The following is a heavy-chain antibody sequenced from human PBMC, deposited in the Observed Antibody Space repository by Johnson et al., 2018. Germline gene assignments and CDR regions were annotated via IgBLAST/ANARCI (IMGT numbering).Heavy chain of an antibody. J-gene: IGHJ1*01. CDR3: ARSQAVQH. Sequence: VQLVQSGGGLVQPGGSLRLSCAASGFTFSRYNMNWVRQAPGKGLEGVSSISSSSRYIHYADSVKGRFTVSRDNAKNSLYLQMNSLRAEDTAVYFCARSQAVQHWGHGTLVTVSS. V-gene: IGHV3-21*01. CDR1: GFTFSRYN. CDR2: ISSSSRYI.